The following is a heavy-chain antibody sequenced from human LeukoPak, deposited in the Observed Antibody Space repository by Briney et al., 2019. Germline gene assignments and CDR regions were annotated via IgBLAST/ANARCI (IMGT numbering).Heavy chain of an antibody. CDR1: GFIFSNYA. V-gene: IGHV3-23*01. Sequence: PGASLRLSCAASGFIFSNYAMYWVRQAPGKGLEWVSAISGRSDITYYADSVKGRFTLSRDSSKNTLYLQMNSLRADDTAVYYCAKWGDYDVLTGYYVSDFWGQGTLVTVSS. D-gene: IGHD3-9*01. CDR3: AKWGDYDVLTGYYVSDF. J-gene: IGHJ4*02. CDR2: ISGRSDIT.